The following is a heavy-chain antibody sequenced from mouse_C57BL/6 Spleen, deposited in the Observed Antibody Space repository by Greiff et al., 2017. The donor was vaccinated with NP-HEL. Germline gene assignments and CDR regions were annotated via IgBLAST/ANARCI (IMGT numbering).Heavy chain of an antibody. CDR3: ARYQTGTDYFDY. CDR1: GYTFTSYW. D-gene: IGHD4-1*01. V-gene: IGHV1-69*01. CDR2: IDPSDSYT. J-gene: IGHJ2*01. Sequence: QVQLQQPGAELVMPGASVKLSCKASGYTFTSYWMHWVKQRPGQGLEWIGEIDPSDSYTNYNQKFKGKSTLTVDKSSSTAYMQLSSLTSEDSAVYYCARYQTGTDYFDYWGQGTTLTVSS.